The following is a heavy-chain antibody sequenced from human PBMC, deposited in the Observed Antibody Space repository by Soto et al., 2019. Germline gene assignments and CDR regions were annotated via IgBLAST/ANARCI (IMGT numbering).Heavy chain of an antibody. CDR3: ARAKGLLTVTTSWFDP. CDR2: IYYSGST. J-gene: IGHJ5*02. V-gene: IGHV4-30-4*01. CDR1: GGSISSGDYY. D-gene: IGHD4-17*01. Sequence: QVQLQESGPGLVKPSQTLSLTCIVSGGSISSGDYYWSWVRQPPGKGLEWIGYIYYSGSTYYNPPLKRRVTISADTSKNQFSLKLSSVTAADTAVYYCARAKGLLTVTTSWFDPWGQGTLVTVSS.